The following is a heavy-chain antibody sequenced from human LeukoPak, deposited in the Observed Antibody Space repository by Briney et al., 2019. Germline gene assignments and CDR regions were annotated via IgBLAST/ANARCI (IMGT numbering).Heavy chain of an antibody. V-gene: IGHV4-34*01. CDR2: INHSGST. D-gene: IGHD2-2*03. J-gene: IGHJ4*02. Sequence: PSETLSLTCAVYGGSFSGYYWSWIRQPPGKGLEWIGVINHSGSTNYNPSLKSRVTISVDTSKNQFSLKLSSVTAADTAVYYCARGAGYCSSTSCYFDYWGQGTLVTVSS. CDR3: ARGAGYCSSTSCYFDY. CDR1: GGSFSGYY.